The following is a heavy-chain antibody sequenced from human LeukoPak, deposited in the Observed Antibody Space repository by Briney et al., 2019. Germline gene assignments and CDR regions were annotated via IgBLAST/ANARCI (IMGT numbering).Heavy chain of an antibody. J-gene: IGHJ4*02. Sequence: PGGSLRLSCAASGFTFSGSALHWVRQASGKGLEWVGRIRSTANGYATAYAASVKGRFTISRDSAKNSVYLQMNSLRPEDTALYHCSNSRPDSYIESWGQGTLVTVST. CDR2: IRSTANGYAT. V-gene: IGHV3-73*01. D-gene: IGHD1-14*01. CDR3: SNSRPDSYIES. CDR1: GFTFSGSA.